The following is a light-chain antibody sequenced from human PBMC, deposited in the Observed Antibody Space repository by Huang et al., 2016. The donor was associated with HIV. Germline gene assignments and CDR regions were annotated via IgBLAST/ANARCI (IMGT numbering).Light chain of an antibody. CDR2: AAS. V-gene: IGKV1-39*01. CDR3: QQSYSTLRYT. CDR1: QSISAN. Sequence: DIQMTQSPSSLSASVGDRVTITCRASQSISANLNWYQQKPGKAPKLLIYAASSLQSGGPSRFSGSGSGTDFTLAISSLQPEDFATYYCQQSYSTLRYTCGQGTKLEIK. J-gene: IGKJ2*01.